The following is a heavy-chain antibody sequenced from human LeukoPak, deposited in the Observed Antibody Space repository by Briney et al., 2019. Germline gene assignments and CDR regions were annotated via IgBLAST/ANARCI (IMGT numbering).Heavy chain of an antibody. CDR3: AKGRKGAFDI. CDR2: IWYDGSNK. J-gene: IGHJ3*02. V-gene: IGHV3-33*06. CDR1: GFTFSSYA. Sequence: GGSLRLSCAASGFTFSSYAMSWVRQAPGKGLEWVAVIWYDGSNKYYADSVKGRFTISRDNSKNTLYLQMNSLRAEDTAVYYCAKGRKGAFDIWGQGTMVTVSS.